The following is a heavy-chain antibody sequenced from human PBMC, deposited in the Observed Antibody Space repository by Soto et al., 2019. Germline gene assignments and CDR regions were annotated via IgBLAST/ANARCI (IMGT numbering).Heavy chain of an antibody. CDR1: GFTFISYS. J-gene: IGHJ4*02. Sequence: GGSLRLSCASSGFTFISYSMNWVRQAPGKGLEWVSSISSSSSYIYYADSVKGRFTISRDNAKNSLYLQMNSLRAEDTAVYYCARRPLAARPDFYDYWGQGTLVTVSS. CDR2: ISSSSSYI. CDR3: ARRPLAARPDFYDY. D-gene: IGHD6-6*01. V-gene: IGHV3-21*01.